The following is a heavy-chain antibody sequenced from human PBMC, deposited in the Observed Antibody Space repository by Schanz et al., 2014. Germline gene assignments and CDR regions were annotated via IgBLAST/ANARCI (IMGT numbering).Heavy chain of an antibody. CDR1: GLTFTSAW. D-gene: IGHD6-19*01. V-gene: IGHV3-15*05. CDR2: IKGKTDGGTA. Sequence: EVQLVESGGGLVKPGGSLRLSCATSGLTFTSAWMSWVRQAPGKGLEWVGRIKGKTDGGTADYADSVKGRFTISRDNAKNSLYLQMNSLRVEDTAVYYCAASSGWHPSTDYWGQGTLVTVSS. CDR3: AASSGWHPSTDY. J-gene: IGHJ4*02.